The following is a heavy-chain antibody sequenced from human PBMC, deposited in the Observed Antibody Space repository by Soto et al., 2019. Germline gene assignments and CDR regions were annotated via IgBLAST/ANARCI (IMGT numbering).Heavy chain of an antibody. V-gene: IGHV1-18*01. CDR3: ARDVGQDIGLTRATLDY. J-gene: IGHJ4*02. Sequence: SVNVSCKASAYTFTSYGISWVRQAPGQGLEWMGWISAYNGNTNYAQKLQGRVTMTTDTSTSTAYMELRILRSDDTAVYYCARDVGQDIGLTRATLDYWGQGALVSVSS. CDR2: ISAYNGNT. CDR1: AYTFTSYG. D-gene: IGHD5-12*01.